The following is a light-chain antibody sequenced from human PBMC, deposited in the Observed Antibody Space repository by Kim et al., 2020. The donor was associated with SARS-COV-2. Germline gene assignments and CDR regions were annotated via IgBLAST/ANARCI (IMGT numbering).Light chain of an antibody. Sequence: GQRVTVSCAGSSSNIGNNFVYWYQRVPGTSPKLIIYSNSRRPSGVPDRFSGSKSGTSASLVISGLRSEDVADYYCSAWDDSLSAVVFGGGTQLTVL. J-gene: IGLJ2*01. CDR2: SNS. CDR3: SAWDDSLSAVV. CDR1: SSNIGNNF. V-gene: IGLV1-47*02.